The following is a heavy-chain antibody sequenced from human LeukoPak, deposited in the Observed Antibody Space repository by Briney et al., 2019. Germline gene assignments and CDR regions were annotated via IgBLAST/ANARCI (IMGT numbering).Heavy chain of an antibody. Sequence: GASAKVSCKPSGYTFTSYYMHWVRQAPGQGLEWMVIINLSVGSTSYAQKFQGRVTMTRDMSPSTVYMGLSRLRSEGTAVYYTGSSPVFLFLEWLSTERYYYYYMDVWGKGTTVTVSS. J-gene: IGHJ6*03. D-gene: IGHD3-3*01. V-gene: IGHV1-46*01. CDR2: INLSVGST. CDR3: GSSPVFLFLEWLSTERYYYYYMDV. CDR1: GYTFTSYY.